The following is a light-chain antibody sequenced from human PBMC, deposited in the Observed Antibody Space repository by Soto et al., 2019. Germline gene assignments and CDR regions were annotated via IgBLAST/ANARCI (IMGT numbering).Light chain of an antibody. J-gene: IGKJ2*01. CDR1: QSLVYSDGNAY. V-gene: IGKV2-30*01. CDR3: MQGTHWHPRT. CDR2: KAS. Sequence: DVVLTQSPLSLLVILGQPASISCRSSQSLVYSDGNAYLNWFHQRPGQSPRRLIYKASKQSSGVTDRFSGSGSGTDFTLKISGVEAEDVGVSYCMQGTHWHPRTFGQGTKLEIK.